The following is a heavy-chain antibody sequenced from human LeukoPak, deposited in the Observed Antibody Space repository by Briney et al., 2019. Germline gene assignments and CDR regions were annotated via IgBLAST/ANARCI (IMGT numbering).Heavy chain of an antibody. V-gene: IGHV3-23*01. Sequence: GGSLRLSCAASGFTFSSHGMNWVRQAPGKGLEWVSSISGNGVRTYYADSVKGRFTISRDNTKKMLYLQMNSLEAEDTAIYYCAKDRSPGIVGATVSPLDYWGQGTLVTVSS. CDR2: ISGNGVRT. CDR3: AKDRSPGIVGATVSPLDY. CDR1: GFTFSSHG. D-gene: IGHD1-26*01. J-gene: IGHJ4*02.